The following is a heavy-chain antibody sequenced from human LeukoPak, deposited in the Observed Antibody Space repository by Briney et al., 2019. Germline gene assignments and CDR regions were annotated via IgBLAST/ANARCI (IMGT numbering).Heavy chain of an antibody. Sequence: PGGSLRLSCAASGFTLSSYSMNWVRQAPGEGLEWVSYMGSDSGTIFNADSVRGGFTISRDNARNSLYLQMNSLRDEDTAVYYCAREHGNMVRGGILDYWGQGTLVTVSS. D-gene: IGHD3-10*01. CDR3: AREHGNMVRGGILDY. V-gene: IGHV3-48*02. J-gene: IGHJ4*02. CDR1: GFTLSSYS. CDR2: MGSDSGTI.